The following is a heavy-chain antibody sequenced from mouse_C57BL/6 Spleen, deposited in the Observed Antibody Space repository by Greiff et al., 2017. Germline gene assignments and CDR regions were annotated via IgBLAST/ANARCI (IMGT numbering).Heavy chain of an antibody. D-gene: IGHD1-1*01. Sequence: QVQLLQPGAELVKPGASVKLSCKASGYTFTSYWMHWVKQRPGQGLEWIGMIHPNSGSTNYNEKFKSKATLTVDKSSSTAYMQLSSLTSEDSAVDYCARAILITTVVAVDYWGQGTTLTVSS. CDR1: GYTFTSYW. CDR2: IHPNSGST. V-gene: IGHV1-64*01. CDR3: ARAILITTVVAVDY. J-gene: IGHJ2*01.